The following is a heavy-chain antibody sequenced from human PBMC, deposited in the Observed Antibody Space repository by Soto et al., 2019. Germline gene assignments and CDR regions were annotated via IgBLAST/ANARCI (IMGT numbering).Heavy chain of an antibody. CDR2: ISHDGSLQ. V-gene: IGHV3-30*13. CDR1: GFAFSSYG. Sequence: QAQLVESGGGVVQPGRSLRLSCAASGFAFSSYGMHWVRQAPGTGLEGVAVISHDGSLQHYADSVKGRFSVSRDNSKNRLLLQISSLRAEDTAVYYCVSDRGYGHASVPYSWGQGTLVSVSS. J-gene: IGHJ4*02. D-gene: IGHD5-18*01. CDR3: VSDRGYGHASVPYS.